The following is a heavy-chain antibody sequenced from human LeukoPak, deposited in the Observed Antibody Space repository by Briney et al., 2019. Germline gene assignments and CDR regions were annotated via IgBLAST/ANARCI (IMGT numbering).Heavy chain of an antibody. V-gene: IGHV3-15*01. CDR2: IKSKTDGGTT. Sequence: GGSLRLSCAASGFTFSNAWMSWVRQAPGKGLEWVGRIKSKTDGGTTDYAAPVKGRFTISRDDSKNTLYLQMNSLKTEDTAVYYCTTGGIDSSGYYYYYYGMDVWGQGTTVTVSS. D-gene: IGHD3-22*01. CDR1: GFTFSNAW. J-gene: IGHJ6*02. CDR3: TTGGIDSSGYYYYYYGMDV.